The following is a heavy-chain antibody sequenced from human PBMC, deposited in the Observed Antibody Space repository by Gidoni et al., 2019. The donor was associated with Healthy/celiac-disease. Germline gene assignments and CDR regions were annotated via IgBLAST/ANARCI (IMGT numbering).Heavy chain of an antibody. V-gene: IGHV1-69*06. J-gene: IGHJ4*02. CDR2: LIPIFGTA. CDR1: GGTFSSYA. CDR3: ARVTAYGDYVPFDY. D-gene: IGHD4-17*01. Sequence: QVQLVQSGAEVKKPGSSVQVSCKASGGTFSSYALSWVRQAPGQGLEWMGGLIPIFGTANYAQKFQGRVTITADKSTSTAYMELSSLRSEDTAVYYCARVTAYGDYVPFDYWGQGTLVTVSS.